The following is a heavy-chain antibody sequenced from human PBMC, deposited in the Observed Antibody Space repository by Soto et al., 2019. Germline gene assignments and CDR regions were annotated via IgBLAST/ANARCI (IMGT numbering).Heavy chain of an antibody. V-gene: IGHV1-8*01. D-gene: IGHD4-17*01. CDR1: GYSFTSFD. CDR2: MNPNSGDT. Sequence: QVQLVQSGAEVKKPGASVRVSCKGSGYSFTSFDVHWVRQAPGQGLEWMGWMNPNSGDTVYAQNFQGRVTMTSDTSMRTSYIERTSLKSEETAVFYCTRVSSNVNLRFPFASWGQGPRISVSS. J-gene: IGHJ4*02. CDR3: TRVSSNVNLRFPFAS.